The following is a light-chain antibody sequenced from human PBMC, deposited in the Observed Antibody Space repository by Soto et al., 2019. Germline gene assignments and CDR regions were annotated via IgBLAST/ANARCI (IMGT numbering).Light chain of an antibody. CDR3: CSYAGSRV. V-gene: IGLV2-11*01. CDR1: SSDVGGYNY. Sequence: QSALTQPRSVSGSPGQSVTISCTGTSSDVGGYNYVSWYQQHPDKAPKLMISAVSKRPSGVPDRFSGSKSGNTASLTISGLQAEDEADYYCCSYAGSRVFGGGTKLTVL. J-gene: IGLJ3*02. CDR2: AVS.